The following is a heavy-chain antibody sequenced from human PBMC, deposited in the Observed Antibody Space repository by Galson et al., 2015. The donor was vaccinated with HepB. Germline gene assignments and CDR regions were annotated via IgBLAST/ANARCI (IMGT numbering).Heavy chain of an antibody. D-gene: IGHD2-2*01. V-gene: IGHV3-21*01. CDR2: ISSSSSYI. CDR3: ARVPNPAMRDDAFDI. Sequence: SLRLSCAASGFTFSSYSMNWVRQAPGKGLEWVSSISSSSSYIYYADSVKGRFTISRDNAKNSLYLQMNSLRAEDTAVYYCARVPNPAMRDDAFDIWGQGTMVTVSS. CDR1: GFTFSSYS. J-gene: IGHJ3*02.